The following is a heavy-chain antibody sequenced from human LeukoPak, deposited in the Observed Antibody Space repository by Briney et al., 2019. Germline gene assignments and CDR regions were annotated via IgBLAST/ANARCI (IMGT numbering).Heavy chain of an antibody. CDR1: GGSFSGYY. V-gene: IGHV4-34*01. D-gene: IGHD6-13*01. Sequence: SETLSLTCAVYGGSFSGYYWSWIRQPPGKGLEWIGEINHSGSTNYNPSLKSRVTISVDTSKNQFSLKLSSVTAADTAVYYCARVTPIRQQLARRRNWYFDLWGRGTLVTVSS. CDR2: INHSGST. J-gene: IGHJ2*01. CDR3: ARVTPIRQQLARRRNWYFDL.